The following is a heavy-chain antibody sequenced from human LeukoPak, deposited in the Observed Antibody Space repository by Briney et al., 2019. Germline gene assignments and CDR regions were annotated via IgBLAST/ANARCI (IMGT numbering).Heavy chain of an antibody. V-gene: IGHV3-53*01. J-gene: IGHJ5*02. D-gene: IGHD3-10*01. CDR1: GFTVSSNY. CDR3: ARIFYYGSGNSWFGP. Sequence: GGSLRLSCAASGFTVSSNYMSWVRQAPGKGLEWVSVIYRGGSKDYGDSVKGRFTTSRDNSKNTLYLQMNSLRAEDTAIYYCARIFYYGSGNSWFGPWGQGTLVTVSS. CDR2: IYRGGSK.